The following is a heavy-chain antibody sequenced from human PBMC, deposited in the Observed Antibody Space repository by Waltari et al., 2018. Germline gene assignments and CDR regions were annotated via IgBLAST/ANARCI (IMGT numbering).Heavy chain of an antibody. CDR1: GFTFNTYT. Sequence: EVQLVESGGGLVKPGGSLRLSCAASGFTFNTYTMNWVRQAPGKGLEWVSSISSSSRDIYDADSVKGRFTISRDNAKSSLYLQVNSLRAEDTAVYYCAGGYSSYYGMDVWGQGTTVTVSS. J-gene: IGHJ6*02. CDR2: ISSSSRDI. D-gene: IGHD6-13*01. V-gene: IGHV3-21*02. CDR3: AGGYSSYYGMDV.